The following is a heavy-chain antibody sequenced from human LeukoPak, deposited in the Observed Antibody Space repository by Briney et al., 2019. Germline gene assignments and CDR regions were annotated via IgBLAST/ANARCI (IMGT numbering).Heavy chain of an antibody. Sequence: GGSLRLSCAASGFTFSGSAMHWVRQASGKGLEWVGRIRSKANSYATAYAASVKGRFTISRDDSKNTAYLQMNSLKTEDTAVYYCTSHVGCSGGSCYDDYWGQGTLVTVSS. D-gene: IGHD2-15*01. CDR3: TSHVGCSGGSCYDDY. J-gene: IGHJ4*02. CDR1: GFTFSGSA. CDR2: IRSKANSYAT. V-gene: IGHV3-73*01.